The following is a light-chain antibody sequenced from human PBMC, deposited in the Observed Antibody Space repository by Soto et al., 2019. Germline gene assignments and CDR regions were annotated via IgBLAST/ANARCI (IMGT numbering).Light chain of an antibody. Sequence: DIVMTQSPDSLAVSLGERATINCKSSQSVLFSSNNNNYLAWYQQKPGQPPKLLIYWASTRDSGVPDRFSGSGSGTEFALTISSLQAEDVAVYYCQQYYSTPLTFGGGTKVEI. V-gene: IGKV4-1*01. CDR2: WAS. CDR3: QQYYSTPLT. J-gene: IGKJ4*01. CDR1: QSVLFSSNNNNY.